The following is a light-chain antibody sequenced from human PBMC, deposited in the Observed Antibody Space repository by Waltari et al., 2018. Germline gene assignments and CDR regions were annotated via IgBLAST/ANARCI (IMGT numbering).Light chain of an antibody. CDR1: SSDVGNYNL. Sequence: QSALTQPASVSGSPGQSITISCTGTSSDVGNYNLVSWYQQHPGKAPKLMISAGSNRPSGVSNRFSGSKSGNTASLTISGLQAEDEADYYCCSYAGSSTYVFGTGTKVTVL. CDR2: AGS. J-gene: IGLJ1*01. CDR3: CSYAGSSTYV. V-gene: IGLV2-23*01.